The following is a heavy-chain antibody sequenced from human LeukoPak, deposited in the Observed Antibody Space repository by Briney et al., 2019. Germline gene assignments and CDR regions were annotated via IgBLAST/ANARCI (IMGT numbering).Heavy chain of an antibody. Sequence: SETLSLTCTVSGDSISSGDYYWSWIRQPAGKGLEWIGSIYYSGSTYYNPSLKSRVTISVYTSKKKFSLKLSSVTAADTAVYYCARPPSGDSSGHDNWFDPWGQGTLVTVSS. CDR2: IYYSGST. CDR1: GDSISSGDYY. D-gene: IGHD3-22*01. J-gene: IGHJ5*02. V-gene: IGHV4-39*01. CDR3: ARPPSGDSSGHDNWFDP.